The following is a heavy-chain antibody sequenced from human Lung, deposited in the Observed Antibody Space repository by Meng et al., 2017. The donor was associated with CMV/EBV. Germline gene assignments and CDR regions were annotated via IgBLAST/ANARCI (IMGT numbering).Heavy chain of an antibody. J-gene: IGHJ6*02. V-gene: IGHV3-7*01. CDR1: GFTFTNYW. D-gene: IGHD3-9*01. CDR2: INEDGSTI. Sequence: SCVVSGFTFTNYWMSWVRQAPGKGLEWVANINEDGSTIYFVDSLKGRFTISRDNAKNSLYLQMDSLGVDDMAVYYCARSRNARVRYYDIPSVWGPGTTVTVSS. CDR3: ARSRNARVRYYDIPSV.